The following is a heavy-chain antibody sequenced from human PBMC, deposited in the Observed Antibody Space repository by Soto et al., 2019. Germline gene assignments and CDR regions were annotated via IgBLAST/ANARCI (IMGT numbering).Heavy chain of an antibody. CDR1: GDTFSTYA. D-gene: IGHD2-21*01. CDR3: ARDAFKQGSTTHYSRHLDY. J-gene: IGHJ4*02. CDR2: ILPVFNTP. V-gene: IGHV1-69*18. Sequence: QVQLLQSGAEVRKPGSSVKISCKSSGDTFSTYAINWVRQAPGQGLEWMGSILPVFNTPSYAQPLQGRLTITADESTGSAYMELTSLRLDDTAVYYCARDAFKQGSTTHYSRHLDYWGQGTQVTVSS.